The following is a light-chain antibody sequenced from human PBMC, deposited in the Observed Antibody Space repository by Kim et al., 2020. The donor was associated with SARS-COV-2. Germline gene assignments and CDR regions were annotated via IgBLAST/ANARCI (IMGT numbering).Light chain of an antibody. J-gene: IGKJ2*01. CDR1: QSISSSY. Sequence: EIVLTQSPGTLSLSPGERATLSCRASQSISSSYLAWYQQKPGQAPRLLIYAASSRATGIPDRFSGSGSGTDFTLTISRLEPEDFAVYHCQQYGISPYTFGQGTKLEI. CDR2: AAS. V-gene: IGKV3-20*01. CDR3: QQYGISPYT.